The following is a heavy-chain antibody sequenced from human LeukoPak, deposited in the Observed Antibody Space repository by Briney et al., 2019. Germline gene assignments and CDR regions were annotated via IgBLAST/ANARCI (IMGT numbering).Heavy chain of an antibody. J-gene: IGHJ4*02. CDR3: AKDRPMYDYDSNGSLDY. CDR2: TSSSDAGT. V-gene: IGHV3-23*01. Sequence: GGSLRLSCAASGFTHSNYWMTWVRQAPGKGLEWVAATSSSDAGTYHADSVKGRFTISRDNSKNTLYLQMNSLRAEDTAVYYCAKDRPMYDYDSNGSLDYWGQGTLVTVSS. D-gene: IGHD3-22*01. CDR1: GFTHSNYW.